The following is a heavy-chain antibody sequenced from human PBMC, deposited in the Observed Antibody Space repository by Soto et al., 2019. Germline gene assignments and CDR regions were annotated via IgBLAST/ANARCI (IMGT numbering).Heavy chain of an antibody. CDR2: IIPILGIT. Sequence: QVQLVQSGAEVKKPGSSVKVSCTASGGTFSSYSISWVRQAPGQGLEWMGRIIPILGITDYAQKFQGRITIPADKSTSTADTEVGDLRSEDTAVYDCGRGEVPLILVGGAHYWFDPWGQGTLGTVSS. CDR1: GGTFSSYS. V-gene: IGHV1-69*02. D-gene: IGHD3-10*01. CDR3: GRGEVPLILVGGAHYWFDP. J-gene: IGHJ5*02.